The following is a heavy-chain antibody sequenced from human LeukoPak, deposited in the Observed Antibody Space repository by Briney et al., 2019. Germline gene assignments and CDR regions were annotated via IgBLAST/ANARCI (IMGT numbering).Heavy chain of an antibody. V-gene: IGHV1-18*01. CDR2: ISAYNGNT. J-gene: IGHJ4*02. D-gene: IGHD1-26*01. CDR3: ARDRSSNDY. CDR1: GYTFTSYG. Sequence: GASVTVSCKASGYTFTSYGISWVRRAPGQGLEWMGWISAYNGNTNYAQNLQGRVTMTADTSTSTAYMELRSLRSDDTAVYYCARDRSSNDYWGQGTLVTVSS.